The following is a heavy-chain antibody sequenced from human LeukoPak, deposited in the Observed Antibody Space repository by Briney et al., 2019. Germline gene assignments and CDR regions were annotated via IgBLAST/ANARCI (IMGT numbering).Heavy chain of an antibody. CDR1: GFSLSTSGVG. CDR2: IYWNDDK. Sequence: SGPTLVNPTQTLTLTCTFSGFSLSTSGVGVGWIRQPPGKALEWLALIYWNDDKRYSPSLKSRLTITKDTSKNQVVLTMTNMDPVDTATYYCARARGRIAVVHFDIWGQGTMVTVSS. V-gene: IGHV2-5*01. D-gene: IGHD6-19*01. J-gene: IGHJ3*02. CDR3: ARARGRIAVVHFDI.